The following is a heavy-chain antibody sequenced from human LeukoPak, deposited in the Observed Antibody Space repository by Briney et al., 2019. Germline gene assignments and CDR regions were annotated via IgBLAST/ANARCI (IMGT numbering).Heavy chain of an antibody. Sequence: SVRVSCTPAGGTFSSYAMSWLGQAPGQGPEWMGGIIPIFGTANYAQKFQGRVTITTDESTSTAYMELSSLRSEDTAVYYCARCSSTSCENDYWGQGTLVTVSS. CDR2: IIPIFGTA. D-gene: IGHD2-2*01. CDR3: ARCSSTSCENDY. J-gene: IGHJ4*02. CDR1: GGTFSSYA. V-gene: IGHV1-69*05.